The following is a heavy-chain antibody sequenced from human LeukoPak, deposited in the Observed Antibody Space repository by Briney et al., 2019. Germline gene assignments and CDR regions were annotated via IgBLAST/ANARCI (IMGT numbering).Heavy chain of an antibody. CDR3: ARTSASRPDY. CDR2: IYHSGDT. J-gene: IGHJ4*02. D-gene: IGHD6-6*01. CDR1: GASISNGGYY. Sequence: PSQTLSLTCTVSGASISNGGYYWSWIRLPPGKGLEWIGYIYHSGDTYYNPSLKSRVTISVDRSKNQFSLKLTSATAADTAVYYCARTSASRPDYWGQGTLVTVSS. V-gene: IGHV4-30-2*01.